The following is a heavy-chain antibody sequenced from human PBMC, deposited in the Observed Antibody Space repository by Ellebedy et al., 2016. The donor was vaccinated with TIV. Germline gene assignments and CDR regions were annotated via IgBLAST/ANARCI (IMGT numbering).Heavy chain of an antibody. CDR2: ISYDGSNK. J-gene: IGHJ6*02. CDR3: ARDLYSYYYGSGSYYRRYYYYYVMDV. V-gene: IGHV3-30*03. CDR1: GFTFSSYG. D-gene: IGHD3-10*01. Sequence: PGGSLRLSCAASGFTFSSYGMHWVRQAPGKGLEWVAVISYDGSNKYYAYSVKARFTISRDNSKNTLYLQMNSLRAEDTAVYYCARDLYSYYYGSGSYYRRYYYYYVMDVWGQGTTVTVSS.